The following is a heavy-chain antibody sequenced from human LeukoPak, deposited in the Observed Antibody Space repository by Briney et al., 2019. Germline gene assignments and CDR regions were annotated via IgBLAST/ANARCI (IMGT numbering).Heavy chain of an antibody. CDR2: INTNTGNP. D-gene: IGHD3-22*01. V-gene: IGHV7-4-1*02. J-gene: IGHJ6*03. CDR3: ARVYYDSSGYYLYYYYYMDV. Sequence: GASVKVSCKASGYTFTSYAMNWVRQAPGQGLEWMGWINTNTGNPTYAQGFTGRLVFSLDTSVSTAYLQISSLKAEGTAVYYCARVYYDSSGYYLYYYYYMDVWGKGTTVTVSS. CDR1: GYTFTSYA.